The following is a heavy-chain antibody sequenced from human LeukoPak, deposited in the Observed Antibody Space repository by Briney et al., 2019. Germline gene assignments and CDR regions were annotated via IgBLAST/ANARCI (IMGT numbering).Heavy chain of an antibody. Sequence: GGSLRLSCAASGFTFSDYYMNWVRQAPGKGLEWVSFISYNGDTILYADSVKGRFTTSRDNAKNSLYLQMNSLRAGDTAVYYCTSNAAAGTNYWGQGTLVTVSS. CDR3: TSNAAAGTNY. V-gene: IGHV3-11*04. CDR2: ISYNGDTI. CDR1: GFTFSDYY. D-gene: IGHD6-13*01. J-gene: IGHJ4*02.